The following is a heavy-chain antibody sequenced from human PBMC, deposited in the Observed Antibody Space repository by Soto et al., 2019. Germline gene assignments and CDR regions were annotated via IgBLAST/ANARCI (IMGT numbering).Heavy chain of an antibody. CDR1: GGSIRSSTYY. V-gene: IGHV4-39*07. D-gene: IGHD6-13*01. Sequence: SETLSLTCTVSGGSIRSSTYYWSWIRQPPGKGLEWIGEINHSGSTNYNSSLKSRVTISVDTSKNQFSLKLNSVTAADTAVYFCSRGLAPAGRPHSYYFESWGQGTLVTVSS. J-gene: IGHJ4*02. CDR2: INHSGST. CDR3: SRGLAPAGRPHSYYFES.